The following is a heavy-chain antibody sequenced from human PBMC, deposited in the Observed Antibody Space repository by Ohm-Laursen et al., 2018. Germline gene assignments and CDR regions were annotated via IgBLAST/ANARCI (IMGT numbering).Heavy chain of an antibody. CDR1: GGSISTSY. Sequence: TLSLTCIVSGGSISTSYWSWIRQPPGKGLEWIGYIYYSGSTYYNPSLKSRVTISVHTSKSQFSLELTSVTAADTAVYYCAKYGSARKFDPWGQGTLVTVSS. CDR2: IYYSGST. CDR3: AKYGSARKFDP. V-gene: IGHV4-59*01. J-gene: IGHJ5*01. D-gene: IGHD3-10*01.